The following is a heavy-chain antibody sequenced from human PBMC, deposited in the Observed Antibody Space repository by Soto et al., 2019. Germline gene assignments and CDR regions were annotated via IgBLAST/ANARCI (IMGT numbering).Heavy chain of an antibody. CDR2: IKSKTDGGTT. V-gene: IGHV3-15*01. J-gene: IGHJ2*01. Sequence: EVQLVESGGGLVKPGGSLRLSCAASGFTFSNAWMSWVRQAPGKGLEWVGRIKSKTDGGTTDYAAPVKGRFTISRDDSKNTLYLQMNSLKTEDTAVYYCTTATTVPEDWYFDLWGRGTLVTVSS. D-gene: IGHD4-17*01. CDR3: TTATTVPEDWYFDL. CDR1: GFTFSNAW.